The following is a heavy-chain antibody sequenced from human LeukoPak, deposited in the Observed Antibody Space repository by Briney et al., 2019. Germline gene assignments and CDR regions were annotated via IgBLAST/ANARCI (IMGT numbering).Heavy chain of an antibody. J-gene: IGHJ6*03. Sequence: GASGKVSCKASGYTFTSYGISWVRHAPGQGLERMGWISAYNGNTNYAQKLQGRVTMTADTSTSTAYMELRSLRSDDTAVYYCARSITMRVVVGGGYYYMDVWGKGTTVTVSS. CDR1: GYTFTSYG. CDR3: ARSITMRVVVGGGYYYMDV. V-gene: IGHV1-18*01. D-gene: IGHD3-22*01. CDR2: ISAYNGNT.